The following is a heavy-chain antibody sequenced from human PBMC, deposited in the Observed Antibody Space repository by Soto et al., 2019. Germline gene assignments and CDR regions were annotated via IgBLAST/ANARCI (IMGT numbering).Heavy chain of an antibody. CDR2: INPSGGST. D-gene: IGHD4-4*01. CDR1: GYTFTSYY. CDR3: ARGGYYSNYVGGMDV. V-gene: IGHV1-46*01. Sequence: QVQLVQSGAEVKKPGASVKVSCKASGYTFTSYYMHWVRQAPGQGLEWMRIINPSGGSTSYAQKFQGRVTMTMDTSTRTVYMELSSLRSEDTAVYYCARGGYYSNYVGGMDVWGQGPTVTVSS. J-gene: IGHJ6*02.